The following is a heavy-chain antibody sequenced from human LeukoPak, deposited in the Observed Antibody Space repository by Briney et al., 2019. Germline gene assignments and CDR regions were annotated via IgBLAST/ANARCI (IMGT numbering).Heavy chain of an antibody. CDR2: ISGSGGST. J-gene: IGHJ4*02. CDR3: AKGGGAPSGYYSAY. V-gene: IGHV3-23*01. Sequence: GGSLRLSCAASGFTFSSYAMSWVRQAPGKGLEWVSAISGSGGSTYYADSVKGRFTISRVNSKNTLYLQMNSLRAEDTAVYYCAKGGGAPSGYYSAYWGQGTLVTVSS. D-gene: IGHD3-22*01. CDR1: GFTFSSYA.